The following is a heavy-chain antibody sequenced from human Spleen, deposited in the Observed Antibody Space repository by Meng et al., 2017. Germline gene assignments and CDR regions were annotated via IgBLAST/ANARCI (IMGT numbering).Heavy chain of an antibody. CDR2: ISYDGSKK. Sequence: GGSLRLSCAASGFTFTTSPIHWVRQAPGKGMEWVAVISYDGSKKFYADSVKGRFTISRDNSKNTLYLQMNSLKTEDTAVYYCAPAVSSGWGSYFDYWGQGTLVTVSS. D-gene: IGHD6-19*01. CDR1: GFTFTTSP. CDR3: APAVSSGWGSYFDY. V-gene: IGHV3-30*04. J-gene: IGHJ4*02.